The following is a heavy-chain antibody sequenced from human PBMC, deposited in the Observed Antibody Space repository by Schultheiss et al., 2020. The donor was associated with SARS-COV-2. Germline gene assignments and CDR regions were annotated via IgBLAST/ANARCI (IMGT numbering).Heavy chain of an antibody. D-gene: IGHD5-12*01. Sequence: SQTLSLTCTVSGGSVRSGSYYWSWIRQPPGKGLEWIGYIYYSGSTNYNPSLKSRVTISVDTSKKQFSLKLSSVTAADTAVYYCTRHASVVLVATFDYWGQGTLVTVSS. CDR2: IYYSGST. CDR1: GGSVRSGSYY. V-gene: IGHV4-61*01. J-gene: IGHJ4*02. CDR3: TRHASVVLVATFDY.